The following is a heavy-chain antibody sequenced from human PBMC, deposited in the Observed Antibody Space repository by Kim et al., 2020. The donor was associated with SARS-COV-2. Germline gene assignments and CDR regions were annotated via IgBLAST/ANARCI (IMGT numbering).Heavy chain of an antibody. D-gene: IGHD5-18*01. CDR2: INTNTGNP. J-gene: IGHJ4*02. Sequence: ASVKVSCKASGYTFTSYAMNWVRQAPGQGLEWMGWINTNTGNPTYAQGFTGRFVFSLDTSVSTAYLQISSLKAEDTAVYYCARGPRQPRRGYSPIDYWGQGTLVTVSS. V-gene: IGHV7-4-1*02. CDR1: GYTFTSYA. CDR3: ARGPRQPRRGYSPIDY.